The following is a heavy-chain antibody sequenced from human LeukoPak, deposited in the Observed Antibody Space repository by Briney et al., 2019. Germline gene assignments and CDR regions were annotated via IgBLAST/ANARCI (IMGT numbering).Heavy chain of an antibody. J-gene: IGHJ4*02. CDR1: GFTFSTNA. Sequence: GGSLRLSCAASGFTFSTNAMHWVRQAPGKGLEWVAVISYDGSAKYYADPLKGRFTISRDNSKNTLYLQMNSLRPEDTAVYYCARSPLDGYNYLDYWGQGTLVTVSS. CDR3: ARSPLDGYNYLDY. D-gene: IGHD5-24*01. V-gene: IGHV3-30*04. CDR2: ISYDGSAK.